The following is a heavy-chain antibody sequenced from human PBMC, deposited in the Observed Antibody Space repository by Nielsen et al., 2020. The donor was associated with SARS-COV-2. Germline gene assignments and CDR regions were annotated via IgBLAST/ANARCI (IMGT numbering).Heavy chain of an antibody. CDR2: INWNGVST. CDR1: GFTFDDYG. J-gene: IGHJ4*02. CDR3: SRDLNWNYVGLGAN. Sequence: GESLKISCAASGFTFDDYGMSWVRQAPGKGLEWVSGINWNGVSTGYADSVNGRFTISSENAKNSLYLQMNSLRAEDTALYHCSRDLNWNYVGLGANWGQGTLVTVSS. D-gene: IGHD1-7*01. V-gene: IGHV3-20*01.